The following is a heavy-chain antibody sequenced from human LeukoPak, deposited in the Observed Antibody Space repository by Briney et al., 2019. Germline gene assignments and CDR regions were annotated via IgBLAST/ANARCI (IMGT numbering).Heavy chain of an antibody. V-gene: IGHV4-61*09. CDR2: IYSSGSS. CDR3: ARFFGPAAIRLRYYGMDV. CDR1: GASISSGGYS. D-gene: IGHD2-2*01. J-gene: IGHJ6*02. Sequence: SQTLSVTCTVSGASISSGGYSWTWIRQPAGKGLECIGHIYSSGSSNYNPSLKSRATISVDTSKNQFSLKLSSVTAADTAVYYCARFFGPAAIRLRYYGMDVWGQGTTVTVSS.